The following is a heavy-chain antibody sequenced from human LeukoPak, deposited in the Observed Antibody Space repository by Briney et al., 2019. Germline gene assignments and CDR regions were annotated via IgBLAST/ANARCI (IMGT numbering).Heavy chain of an antibody. J-gene: IGHJ4*02. CDR3: AREDHCSSTSCYMPFDY. CDR2: ISSSSSYI. Sequence: GGSLRLSCAASGFTFSSYSMNWVRQAPGKGLEWVSSISSSSSYIYYADSVKGRFTISRDNAKNLLYLQMNSLRAEDTAVYYCAREDHCSSTSCYMPFDYWGQGTLVTVSS. D-gene: IGHD2-2*02. CDR1: GFTFSSYS. V-gene: IGHV3-21*01.